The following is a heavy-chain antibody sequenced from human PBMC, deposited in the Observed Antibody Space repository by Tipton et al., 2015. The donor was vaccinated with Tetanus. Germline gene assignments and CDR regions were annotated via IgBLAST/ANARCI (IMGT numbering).Heavy chain of an antibody. CDR1: GGSISSGGYH. Sequence: LRLSCTVSGGSISSGGYHWTWIRQHPGKGLEWIGNIYHRGSTYYNPSLKSRVTISVDTSKNQFSLKLSSVTAADTAVYYCARDPAVLRFLEWLPDWYFALWGRGTLVTVSS. J-gene: IGHJ2*01. CDR2: IYHRGST. V-gene: IGHV4-31*03. D-gene: IGHD3-3*01. CDR3: ARDPAVLRFLEWLPDWYFAL.